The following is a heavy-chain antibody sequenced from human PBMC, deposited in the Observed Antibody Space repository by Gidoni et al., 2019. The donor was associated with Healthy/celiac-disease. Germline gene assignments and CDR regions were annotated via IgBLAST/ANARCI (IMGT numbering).Heavy chain of an antibody. J-gene: IGHJ5*02. D-gene: IGHD3-16*01. CDR3: ARGPTGGNWFDP. Sequence: QVQLQESGPGLVKPSETLSLTCTVSGGSISSYYWRWRRQPAGKGLEWIGRIYTSGSTKYNPSVKSRVTRSVDTSKNQFSLKLSSVTAADTAVYYCARGPTGGNWFDPWGQGTLVTVSS. CDR2: IYTSGST. CDR1: GGSISSYY. V-gene: IGHV4-4*07.